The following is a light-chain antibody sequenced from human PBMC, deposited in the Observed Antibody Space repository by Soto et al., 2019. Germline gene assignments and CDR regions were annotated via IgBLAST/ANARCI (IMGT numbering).Light chain of an antibody. CDR3: MQGTHWPLT. Sequence: VLTQAPLSQSVTLGQPASSPCSCSPSLPFSAHGPTYLTWFHQRPGQPPRRXIYEVSNRDSGVPDRFSGSGSGTDFTLRISRVEVEDVGVYYCMQGTHWPLTFGGGTKVDI. J-gene: IGKJ4*01. CDR2: EVS. CDR1: PSLPFSAHGPTY. V-gene: IGKV2-30*01.